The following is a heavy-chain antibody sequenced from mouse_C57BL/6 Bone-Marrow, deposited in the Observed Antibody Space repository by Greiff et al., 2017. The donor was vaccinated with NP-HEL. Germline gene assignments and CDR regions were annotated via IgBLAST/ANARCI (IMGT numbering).Heavy chain of an antibody. Sequence: QVQLKQPGAELVMPGASVKLSCKASGYTFTSYWMHWVKQRPGQGLEWIGEIDPSDSYTNYNQKFKGKSTLTVDKSSSTAYMQLSSLTSEDSAVYDCASYDGYYAGVAYWGQGTLVTVSA. CDR3: ASYDGYYAGVAY. J-gene: IGHJ3*01. V-gene: IGHV1-69*01. CDR1: GYTFTSYW. D-gene: IGHD2-3*01. CDR2: IDPSDSYT.